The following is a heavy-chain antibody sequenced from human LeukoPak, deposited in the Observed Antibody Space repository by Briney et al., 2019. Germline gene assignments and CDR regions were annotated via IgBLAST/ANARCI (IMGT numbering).Heavy chain of an antibody. CDR1: GFTFSSYA. Sequence: GGSLRLSCAASGFTFSSYAMHWVRQAPGKGLEWVAVISYDGSNKYYADSVKGRFTISRDNAKNSLYLQMNSLRAEDTAVYYCARDTFGGVIVIPGAFDIWGQGTMVTVSS. CDR2: ISYDGSNK. V-gene: IGHV3-30-3*01. D-gene: IGHD3-16*02. CDR3: ARDTFGGVIVIPGAFDI. J-gene: IGHJ3*02.